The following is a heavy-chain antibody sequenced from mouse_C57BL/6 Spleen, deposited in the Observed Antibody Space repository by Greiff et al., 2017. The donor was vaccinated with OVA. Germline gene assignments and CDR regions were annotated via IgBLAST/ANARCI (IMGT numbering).Heavy chain of an antibody. CDR2: IFPGSGST. CDR1: GYTFTDYY. V-gene: IGHV1-75*01. D-gene: IGHD2-3*01. CDR3: ARNDGFYYFDY. J-gene: IGHJ2*01. Sequence: VQLQQSGPELVKPGASVKISCKASGYTFTDYYINWVKQRPGQGLEWIGWIFPGSGSTYSNEKFTGKATLTVAKSSSTAYLLLSSLTSADSAVYFCARNDGFYYFDYWGQGTTLTVSS.